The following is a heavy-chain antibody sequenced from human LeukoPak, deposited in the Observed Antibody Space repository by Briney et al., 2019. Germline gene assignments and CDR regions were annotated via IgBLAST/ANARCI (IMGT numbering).Heavy chain of an antibody. CDR1: GFTFGSYA. CDR3: AKHVSGSLFYFDY. Sequence: GGSLRLSCAASGFTFGSYAMSWVRQAPGKGLEWVSAISGSGGSTYYADSVKGRFTISRDNSKNTLYLQMNSLGAEDTAVYYCAKHVSGSLFYFDYWGQRTLVTVSS. V-gene: IGHV3-23*01. J-gene: IGHJ4*02. CDR2: ISGSGGST. D-gene: IGHD3-10*01.